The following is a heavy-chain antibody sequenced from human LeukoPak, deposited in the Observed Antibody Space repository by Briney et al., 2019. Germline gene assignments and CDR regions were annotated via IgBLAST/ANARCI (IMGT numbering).Heavy chain of an antibody. J-gene: IGHJ3*02. CDR1: GFTVSSNY. CDR2: IYSGGST. D-gene: IGHD2-2*01. V-gene: IGHV3-53*01. Sequence: PGGSLRLSCAASGFTVSSNYMSWVRQAPEKGLEWVSVIYSGGSTYSADSVKGRFTISRDNSKNTLYLQMNSLRAEDTAVYYCARYCSSTSCYLYAFDIWGQGTMVTVSS. CDR3: ARYCSSTSCYLYAFDI.